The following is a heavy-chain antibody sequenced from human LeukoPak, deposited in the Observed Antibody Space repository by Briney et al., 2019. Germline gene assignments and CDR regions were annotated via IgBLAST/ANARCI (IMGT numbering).Heavy chain of an antibody. CDR3: ASGMGCSSTSCYSDYYYMDV. Sequence: SETLSLTCTVSGGSISSYYWSWIRQPPGKGLEWIGYIYYSGSTNYNPSLKSRVTISVDTSKNQFSLKLSSVTAADTAVYYCASGMGCSSTSCYSDYYYMDVWGKGTTVTVSS. CDR1: GGSISSYY. J-gene: IGHJ6*03. D-gene: IGHD2-2*01. CDR2: IYYSGST. V-gene: IGHV4-59*08.